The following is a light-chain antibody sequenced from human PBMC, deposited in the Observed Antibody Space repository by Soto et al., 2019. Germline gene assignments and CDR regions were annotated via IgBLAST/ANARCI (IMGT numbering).Light chain of an antibody. CDR1: SSDVGAYNY. CDR3: CSYAGTYSYV. V-gene: IGLV2-11*01. CDR2: DVS. J-gene: IGLJ1*01. Sequence: LTQPRSVSGSPGQSVTISCTGTSSDVGAYNYVSWYQQHSGKAPKFMIYDVSKRPSGVPDRFSGSKSGNTASLTISGLQAEDEADYYCCSYAGTYSYVFGTGTKVTVL.